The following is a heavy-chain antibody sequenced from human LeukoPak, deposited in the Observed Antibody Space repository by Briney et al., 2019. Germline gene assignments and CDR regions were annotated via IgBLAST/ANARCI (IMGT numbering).Heavy chain of an antibody. CDR3: ARDYCSSTSCYLYYYYGMDV. J-gene: IGHJ6*02. D-gene: IGHD2-2*01. CDR2: ISSSGSII. Sequence: HPGGSLRLSCAASGFTFNSYEMNWVRQAPGKGLEWVSYISSSGSIIYYADSVKGRFTISRDNAKNSLYLQMNSLRAEDTAVYYCARDYCSSTSCYLYYYYGMDVWGQGITVTVSS. V-gene: IGHV3-48*03. CDR1: GFTFNSYE.